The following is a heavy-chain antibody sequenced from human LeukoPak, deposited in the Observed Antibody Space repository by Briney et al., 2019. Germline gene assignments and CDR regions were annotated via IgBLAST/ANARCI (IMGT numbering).Heavy chain of an antibody. Sequence: GGSLRLSCAASGFTFSSYGMSWVRQAPGKGLEWVSAISGSGGSTYYADSVKGRFTISRDNSKNTLYLQMNSLRAEDTAVYYCAKVDGVVVPAANHYFDYWGQGILVTVSS. CDR2: ISGSGGST. CDR3: AKVDGVVVPAANHYFDY. J-gene: IGHJ4*02. CDR1: GFTFSSYG. D-gene: IGHD2-2*01. V-gene: IGHV3-23*01.